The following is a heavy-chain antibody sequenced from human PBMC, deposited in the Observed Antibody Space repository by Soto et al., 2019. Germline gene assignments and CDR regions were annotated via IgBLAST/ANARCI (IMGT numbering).Heavy chain of an antibody. CDR3: TRSVERYDSSGYFAWYYFDY. Sequence: PSETLSLTCAVYGGSFTGYYWSWIRQPPGKGLEWIGEISHSGGTNCNPSLKSRLTISVDTSKNQFSLKLSSVTAADTAVYYCTRSVERYDSSGYFAWYYFDYWGQGTLVTVSS. J-gene: IGHJ4*02. D-gene: IGHD3-22*01. CDR2: ISHSGGT. CDR1: GGSFTGYY. V-gene: IGHV4-34*01.